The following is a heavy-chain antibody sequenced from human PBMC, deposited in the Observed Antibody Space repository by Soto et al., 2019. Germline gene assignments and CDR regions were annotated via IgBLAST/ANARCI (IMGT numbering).Heavy chain of an antibody. CDR2: ISWNSGSI. J-gene: IGHJ3*02. V-gene: IGHV3-9*01. CDR1: GFTFDDYA. D-gene: IGHD6-19*01. CDR3: AKETQWLDAFDI. Sequence: GGSLSLFCAASGFTFDDYAMHWVRQAPGKGLEWVSGISWNSGSIGYADSVKGRFTISRDNAKNSLYLQMNSLRAEDTALYYCAKETQWLDAFDIWGQGTMVTVSS.